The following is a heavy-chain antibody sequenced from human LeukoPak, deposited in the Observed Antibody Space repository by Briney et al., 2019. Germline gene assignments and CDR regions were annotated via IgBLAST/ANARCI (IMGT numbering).Heavy chain of an antibody. CDR3: ARWGSSSSGDFDY. V-gene: IGHV4-34*01. CDR2: INHSGST. Sequence: SETLSLTCAVYGGSFSGYYWSWIRQPPGKGLEWIGEINHSGSTNYNPSLKSRVTISVDTSKNQFSLKLSSVTAADTAVYYCARWGSSSSGDFDYWGQGTLVTVSS. CDR1: GGSFSGYY. J-gene: IGHJ4*02. D-gene: IGHD6-6*01.